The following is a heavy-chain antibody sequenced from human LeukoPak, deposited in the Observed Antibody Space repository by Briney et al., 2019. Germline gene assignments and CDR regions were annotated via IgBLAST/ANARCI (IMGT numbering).Heavy chain of an antibody. Sequence: SETLSLTCAVFGGSISSGGYSWSWIRQPPGKGLEWIGYIYYSGSTYYNPSLKSRVTISVDTSKNQFSLKLSSVTAADTAVYYCARGYWLDPWGQGTLVTISS. V-gene: IGHV4-30-4*07. CDR2: IYYSGST. CDR1: GGSISSGGYS. J-gene: IGHJ5*02. CDR3: ARGYWLDP.